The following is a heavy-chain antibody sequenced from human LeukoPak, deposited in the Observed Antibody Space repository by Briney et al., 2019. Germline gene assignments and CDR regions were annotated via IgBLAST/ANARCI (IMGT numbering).Heavy chain of an antibody. CDR3: ARRTYYYGSGSYYKAGYYYGMDV. Sequence: GASVKVSCKASGYTFTGYYVHWVRQAPGQGLEWMGRINPNSGNTGYAQKFQGRVTMTRNTSISTAYMELSSLRSEDTAVYYCARRTYYYGSGSYYKAGYYYGMDVWGQGTTVTVSS. J-gene: IGHJ6*02. CDR1: GYTFTGYY. CDR2: INPNSGNT. V-gene: IGHV1-8*02. D-gene: IGHD3-10*01.